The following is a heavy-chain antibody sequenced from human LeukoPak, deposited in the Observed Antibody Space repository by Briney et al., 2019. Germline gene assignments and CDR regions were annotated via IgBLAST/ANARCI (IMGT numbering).Heavy chain of an antibody. D-gene: IGHD6-13*01. V-gene: IGHV3-30*18. CDR3: AKDGDIGAAGYYFDY. CDR1: GFTFSSYG. J-gene: IGHJ4*02. CDR2: ISNDGSDK. Sequence: GGSLRLSCAASGFTFSSYGMHWARQAPGKGLEWVAVISNDGSDKYYGDYVKGRFTISRDNSKNTLYLQMNSLRAEDTAVYYCAKDGDIGAAGYYFDYWGQGTLITVSS.